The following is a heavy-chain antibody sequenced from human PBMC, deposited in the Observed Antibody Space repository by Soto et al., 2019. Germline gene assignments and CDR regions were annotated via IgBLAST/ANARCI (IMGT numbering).Heavy chain of an antibody. Sequence: GGSLRLSCAASGFTFSGSAMHWVRQDSGKGLEWVGRIRSKANSYATAYAASVKGRFTISRDDSKNTAYLQMNSLKTEDTAVYYCTRPLTRDAGAFDIWGQGTMVTVSS. D-gene: IGHD3-16*01. V-gene: IGHV3-73*01. CDR3: TRPLTRDAGAFDI. CDR2: IRSKANSYAT. J-gene: IGHJ3*02. CDR1: GFTFSGSA.